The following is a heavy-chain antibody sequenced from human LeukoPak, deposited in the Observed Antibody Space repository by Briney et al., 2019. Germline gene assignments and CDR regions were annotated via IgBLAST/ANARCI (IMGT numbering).Heavy chain of an antibody. CDR3: ARGGSYYCLDY. D-gene: IGHD1-26*01. CDR2: ISSGSGTI. Sequence: GSLRLSCAASGFTFSSYAMNWVRQAPGKGLEWVSYISSGSGTIYYADSVKGRFTISRDNAKNSLSLQMNSLRAEDTAVYYCARGGSYYCLDYWGQGTLVTVSS. J-gene: IGHJ4*02. CDR1: GFTFSSYA. V-gene: IGHV3-48*03.